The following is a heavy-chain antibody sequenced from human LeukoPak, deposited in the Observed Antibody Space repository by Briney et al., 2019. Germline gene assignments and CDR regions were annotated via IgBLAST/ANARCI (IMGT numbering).Heavy chain of an antibody. CDR3: ATKSAGHQVGAIWFDP. D-gene: IGHD1-26*01. CDR2: FDPEDGET. CDR1: GYTLTELS. J-gene: IGHJ5*02. Sequence: ASVKVSCKVSGYTLTELSMHWVRQAPGKGLEWMGGFDPEDGETIYAQKFQGRVTMTEDTSTDTAYMELSSLRSEDTAVYYCATKSAGHQVGAIWFDPWGQGTLVTVPS. V-gene: IGHV1-24*01.